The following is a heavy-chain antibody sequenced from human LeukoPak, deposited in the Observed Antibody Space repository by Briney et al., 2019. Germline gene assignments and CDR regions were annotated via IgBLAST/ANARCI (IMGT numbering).Heavy chain of an antibody. CDR1: GFIVTSNY. CDR2: IDRGGSK. V-gene: IGHV3-53*01. Sequence: GGSLRLSCAASGFIVTSNYMSWVRQAPGKGLEWVSVIDRGGSKYYADSVKGRFTISRDNSKNTLYLQMNSLRAEDTAVYYCARVRLGTNLDYWGQGTLVTVSS. CDR3: ARVRLGTNLDY. J-gene: IGHJ4*02. D-gene: IGHD1/OR15-1a*01.